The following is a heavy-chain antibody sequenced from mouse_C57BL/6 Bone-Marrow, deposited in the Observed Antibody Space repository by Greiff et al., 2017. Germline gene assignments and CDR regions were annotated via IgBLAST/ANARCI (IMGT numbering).Heavy chain of an antibody. Sequence: VKVVESGAELARPGASVKLSCKASGYTFTSYGISWVKQRTGQGLEWIGEIYPRSGNTYYNEKFKGKATLTADKSSSTAYMELRSLTSEDSAVYFCARRGIYYGSSYYWYFDVWGTGTTVTVSS. CDR2: IYPRSGNT. CDR1: GYTFTSYG. D-gene: IGHD1-1*01. J-gene: IGHJ1*03. CDR3: ARRGIYYGSSYYWYFDV. V-gene: IGHV1-81*01.